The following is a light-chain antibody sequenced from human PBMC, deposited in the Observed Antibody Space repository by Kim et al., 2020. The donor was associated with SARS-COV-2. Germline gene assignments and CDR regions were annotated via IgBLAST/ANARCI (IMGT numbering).Light chain of an antibody. J-gene: IGKJ1*01. CDR1: RGIANS. CDR3: QKYNSAPWT. Sequence: IGVRVTITCLASRGIANSLAWDQQKPGKVPQVLIYAASTLQSGVPSRFSGSGSGTEFTLTVASLQTEDGATYYCQKYNSAPWTFGPGTKVDIK. CDR2: AAS. V-gene: IGKV1-27*01.